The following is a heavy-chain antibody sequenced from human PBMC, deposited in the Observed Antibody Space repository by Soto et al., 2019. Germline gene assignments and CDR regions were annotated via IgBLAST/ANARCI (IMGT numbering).Heavy chain of an antibody. Sequence: SQTLSFTFSISGDSVSINIAAWNWIRQSPSRGLEWLGRTYYRSKWYNDYAVSVKSRITINPDTSKNQFSLQLNSVTPEDTAVYYCARGARYSSSANTFDYWGQGTQVTVSS. J-gene: IGHJ4*02. V-gene: IGHV6-1*01. CDR1: GDSVSINIAA. D-gene: IGHD6-6*01. CDR2: TYYRSKWYN. CDR3: ARGARYSSSANTFDY.